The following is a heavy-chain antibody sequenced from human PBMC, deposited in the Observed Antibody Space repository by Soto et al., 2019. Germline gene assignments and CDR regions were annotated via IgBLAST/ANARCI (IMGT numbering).Heavy chain of an antibody. CDR2: MSYDGRNQ. Sequence: QVQLVASGGGLVQPGTSLRLSCSASGFTLSGVDMHWVRQAPGKGLEWVSVMSYDGRNQYYADSVKGRFTVSRDSSKSTLYLQMNRLRTEDAAVYYCAKGGWYTSSSRSDCWGQLTLVTVSS. J-gene: IGHJ4*02. D-gene: IGHD6-6*01. CDR3: AKGGWYTSSSRSDC. CDR1: GFTLSGVD. V-gene: IGHV3-30*18.